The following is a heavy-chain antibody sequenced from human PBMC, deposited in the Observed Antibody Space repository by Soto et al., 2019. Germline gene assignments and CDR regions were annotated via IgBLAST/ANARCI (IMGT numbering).Heavy chain of an antibody. J-gene: IGHJ3*02. CDR2: ITPIFGDA. CDR1: GGTFSTYV. Sequence: QVQLVQSGAEVKQPGSSVKVSCKPSGGTFSTYVISWVRQAPGQGLEWMGEITPIFGDANYAHKFQGRVTITADESTSIVYMEVSSLKSEDTAIYDCAKDHSASYAFDIWGQGTMVTVSS. D-gene: IGHD4-4*01. CDR3: AKDHSASYAFDI. V-gene: IGHV1-69*12.